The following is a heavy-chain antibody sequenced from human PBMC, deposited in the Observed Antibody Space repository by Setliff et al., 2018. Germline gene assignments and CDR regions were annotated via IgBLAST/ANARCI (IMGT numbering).Heavy chain of an antibody. Sequence: SETLSLTCTVSGGSISPYFWSWIRQPPGKGLEWIGYIYHNGNTNFNPSLKTRVTMSVDPSKNQFALNLWSVTAADTAVYYCVRDRTAYSYGLDVWAQGTTVTAP. CDR1: GGSISPYF. CDR3: VRDRTAYSYGLDV. D-gene: IGHD5-18*01. V-gene: IGHV4-59*01. J-gene: IGHJ6*02. CDR2: IYHNGNT.